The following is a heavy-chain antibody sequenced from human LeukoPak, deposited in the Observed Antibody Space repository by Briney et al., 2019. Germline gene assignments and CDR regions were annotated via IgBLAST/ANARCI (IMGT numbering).Heavy chain of an antibody. V-gene: IGHV3-48*01. CDR2: ISSSGSTI. D-gene: IGHD3-10*01. J-gene: IGHJ4*02. CDR3: ARDRDLLLWFGEYDDY. CDR1: GFTVSSNY. Sequence: GSLRLSCAASGFTVSSNYMSWVRQAPGKGLEWVSYISSSGSTIYYADSVKGRFTISRDNSKNTLYLQMNSLRAEDTAVYYCARDRDLLLWFGEYDDYWGQGTLVTVSS.